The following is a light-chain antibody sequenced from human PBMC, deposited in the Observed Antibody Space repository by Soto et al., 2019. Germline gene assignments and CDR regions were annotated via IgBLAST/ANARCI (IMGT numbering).Light chain of an antibody. V-gene: IGKV1-17*01. Sequence: DIQMTQSPSSLSASVGDRVTITCRASQGIRSHLGWYQQKPGKAPQRLIYGASTLQAGVPSRFSGSGSGTEFTLTISSLQTEDFATYYWLQNDNFPRTVGQGTKVEIK. CDR2: GAS. J-gene: IGKJ1*01. CDR3: LQNDNFPRT. CDR1: QGIRSH.